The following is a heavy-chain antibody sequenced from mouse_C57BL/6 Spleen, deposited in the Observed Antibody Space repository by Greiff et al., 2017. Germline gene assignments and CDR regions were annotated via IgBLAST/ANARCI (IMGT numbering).Heavy chain of an antibody. V-gene: IGHV1-55*01. D-gene: IGHD4-1*01. CDR3: ARRPNYDAMDY. Sequence: QVQLQQPGAELVKPGASVKMSCKASGYTFTSYWITWVKQRPGQGLEWIGDIYPGSGSTNYNEKFKGKATLTLDTSSSTAYMQLSSLTSEDSAVYYCARRPNYDAMDYWGQGTSVTVSS. CDR1: GYTFTSYW. CDR2: IYPGSGST. J-gene: IGHJ4*01.